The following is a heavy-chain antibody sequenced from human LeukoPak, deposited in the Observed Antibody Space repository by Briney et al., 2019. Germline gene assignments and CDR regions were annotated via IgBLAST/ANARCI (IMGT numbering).Heavy chain of an antibody. CDR3: ARLRSKYWFDP. Sequence: GGSLRLSCAASGFTFTSYWMHWVRQAPGKGLVWVSSINRDGRSTSYADSVKDRFTISRDNAKNTVFLQMNSLRADDTAVYYCARLRSKYWFDPWGQGTLVTVSS. J-gene: IGHJ5*02. CDR2: INRDGRST. V-gene: IGHV3-74*01. CDR1: GFTFTSYW. D-gene: IGHD4-11*01.